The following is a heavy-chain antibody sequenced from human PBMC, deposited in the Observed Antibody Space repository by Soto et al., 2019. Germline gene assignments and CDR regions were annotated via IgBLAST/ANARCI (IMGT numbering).Heavy chain of an antibody. Sequence: RYVELSCAAYGFAVSSYCMHLLRPAQGKGLEWVSSISSSSSYIYYADSVKGRFTISRDNAKISLYLQMNSLRAEDTAVYCCARGRGAAGTDSVQYYGMAVSGQGTTAIGS. J-gene: IGHJ6*02. CDR1: GFAVSSYC. CDR3: ARGRGAAGTDSVQYYGMAV. CDR2: ISSSSSYI. D-gene: IGHD6-13*01. V-gene: IGHV3-21*01.